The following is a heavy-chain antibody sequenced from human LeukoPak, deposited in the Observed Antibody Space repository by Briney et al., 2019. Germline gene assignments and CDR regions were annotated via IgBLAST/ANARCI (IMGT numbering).Heavy chain of an antibody. J-gene: IGHJ4*02. CDR2: TYYRPQWYY. CDR1: GDSLSSNIAT. CDR3: ARERSSWYYLDY. D-gene: IGHD6-13*01. Sequence: SQTHSLTCVISGDSLSSNIATWNWIRQSPSRGLEWLGRTYYRPQWYYDYAVSVRSRITINPDTSKNQFSLQLSSVTPEDTAVYFCARERSSWYYLDYWGQGMLVTVPP. V-gene: IGHV6-1*01.